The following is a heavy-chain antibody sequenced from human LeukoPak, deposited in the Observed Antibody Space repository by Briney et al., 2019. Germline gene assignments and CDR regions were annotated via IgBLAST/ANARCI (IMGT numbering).Heavy chain of an antibody. CDR3: ARGRDYGDYLGYYYYYMDV. D-gene: IGHD4-17*01. CDR1: GYTFTSYD. Sequence: ASVKVSCKASGYTFTSYDINWVRQATGQGLEWMGWMNPNSGNTGYAQKFQGSVTITRNTSISTAYMELSSLRSEDTAVYYCARGRDYGDYLGYYYYYMDVWGKGTTVTVSS. J-gene: IGHJ6*03. CDR2: MNPNSGNT. V-gene: IGHV1-8*03.